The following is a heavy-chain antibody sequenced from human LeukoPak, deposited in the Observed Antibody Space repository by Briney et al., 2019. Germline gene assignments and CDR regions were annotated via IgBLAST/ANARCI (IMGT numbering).Heavy chain of an antibody. CDR3: ARGGGISSSPLDFDY. D-gene: IGHD6-6*01. CDR2: ISYSGST. J-gene: IGHJ4*02. Sequence: SETLSLTCTVSGASITTYYWSWIRQPPGEGLEWIGYISYSGSTNYNPSLKSRVTISIDTSKNQFSLKLTSVTAADTALYYCARGGGISSSPLDFDYWGQGTLVTVSS. CDR1: GASITTYY. V-gene: IGHV4-59*01.